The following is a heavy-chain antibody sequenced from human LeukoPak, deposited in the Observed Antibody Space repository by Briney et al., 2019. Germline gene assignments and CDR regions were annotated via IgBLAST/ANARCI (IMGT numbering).Heavy chain of an antibody. CDR3: ARSSHYDILTGYSEEDAFDI. V-gene: IGHV3-23*01. CDR2: ITGSGGST. D-gene: IGHD3-9*01. Sequence: GGSLRLSCAASGFTFRSYGMSWVRQAPGKGLEWVSTITGSGGSTFYADSVKGRFTISRDNSKNTLYLQMNSLRVEDTAVYYCARSSHYDILTGYSEEDAFDIWGQGTMVTVSS. J-gene: IGHJ3*02. CDR1: GFTFRSYG.